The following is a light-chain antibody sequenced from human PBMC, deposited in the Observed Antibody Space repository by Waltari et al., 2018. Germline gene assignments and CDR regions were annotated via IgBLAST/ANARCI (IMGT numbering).Light chain of an antibody. V-gene: IGLV3-19*01. Sequence: SSELTQDPAVSVALGQTVRITCQGDSLRNYYVSWFHQKPGQAPALVIYGKNNRPSGIPDRFSASSSGSTASLTIIGAQAEDEADYYCHSRDSSGDVVIGGGTKLTVV. CDR1: SLRNYY. CDR2: GKN. J-gene: IGLJ2*01. CDR3: HSRDSSGDVV.